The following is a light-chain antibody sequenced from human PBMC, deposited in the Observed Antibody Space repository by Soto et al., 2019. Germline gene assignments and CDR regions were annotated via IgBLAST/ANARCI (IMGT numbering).Light chain of an antibody. CDR3: QQYGDSPT. CDR2: VAS. CDR1: QSVNADY. Sequence: EIVLTQSPGTLSLSPGERATLSCRASQSVNADYLAWYQQRPGQAPRLLIYVASYRAPGIPDRFSGSGSGTDFTLTISRLEPEDSALYYCQQYGDSPTFGQGTRLEIK. J-gene: IGKJ1*01. V-gene: IGKV3-20*01.